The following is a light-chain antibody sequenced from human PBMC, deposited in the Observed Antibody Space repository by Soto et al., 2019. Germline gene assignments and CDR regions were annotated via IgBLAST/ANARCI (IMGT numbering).Light chain of an antibody. CDR2: EVS. V-gene: IGLV2-23*02. Sequence: QSVLTQPASVSGYPGQSITISCTGTSRDVGSYNLVSWYQQHPGKAPKLMIYEVSKRPSGVSNRFSGSKSGNTASLTISGLQAEDEADYYCCSYAGSSTPSVFGNGTKVTVL. J-gene: IGLJ1*01. CDR3: CSYAGSSTPSV. CDR1: SRDVGSYNL.